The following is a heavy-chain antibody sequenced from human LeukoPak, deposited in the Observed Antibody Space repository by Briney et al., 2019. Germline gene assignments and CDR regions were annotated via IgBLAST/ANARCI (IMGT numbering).Heavy chain of an antibody. CDR2: ISSSSSTI. V-gene: IGHV3-48*01. CDR1: GFTFDDYG. J-gene: IGHJ4*02. CDR3: ARGYSLSGSVHDY. Sequence: GGSLRLSCAASGFTFDDYGMSWVRQVPGKGLEWVSYISSSSSTIYYADSVKGRFTISRDNAKNSLYLQMNSLRAEDTAVYYCARGYSLSGSVHDYWGQGTLVTVSS. D-gene: IGHD3-10*01.